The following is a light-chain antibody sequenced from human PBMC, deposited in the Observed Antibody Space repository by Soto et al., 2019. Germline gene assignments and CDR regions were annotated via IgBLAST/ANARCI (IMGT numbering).Light chain of an antibody. J-gene: IGKJ2*01. CDR3: QQLNSLPHT. CDR1: QGISSN. CDR2: AGS. V-gene: IGKV1-9*01. Sequence: DIQLTQSPSFLSASVGDRVTITCRASQGISSNLAWYQQKPGKAPKLLIYAGSTLQSGVPSRFSGSGSGTEFTLTVSSLQPEDFASYYCQQLNSLPHTFGQGTKLEIK.